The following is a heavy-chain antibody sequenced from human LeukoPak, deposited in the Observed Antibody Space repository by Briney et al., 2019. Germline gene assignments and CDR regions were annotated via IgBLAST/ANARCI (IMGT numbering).Heavy chain of an antibody. CDR2: RNPNNGDT. CDR3: ARGVMDYDSSDFAFSYY. Sequence: SVTVSCKASGYTFTKYDITWLRQAAGQGRDWMGWRNPNNGDTGYAQKFRGRVTMTMDTSINTAYMELSSLRSDDTAVYYCARGVMDYDSSDFAFSYYWGQGTLVTVSA. D-gene: IGHD3-22*01. J-gene: IGHJ4*02. CDR1: GYTFTKYD. V-gene: IGHV1-8*01.